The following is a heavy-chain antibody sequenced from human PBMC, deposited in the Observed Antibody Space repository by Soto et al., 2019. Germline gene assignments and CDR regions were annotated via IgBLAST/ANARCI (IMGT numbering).Heavy chain of an antibody. J-gene: IGHJ4*02. CDR2: ISGSGGRT. CDR1: GFTFSSYA. Sequence: GGSLRLSCAASGFTFSSYAMSWVRQAPGKGLEWVSAISGSGGRTYYADFVKGRVTISRDNSKNTLYLQMNSLRAEDTAVYYCAKERTNCSSTSGYGEFYYFDYWGQGTLVTVSS. CDR3: AKERTNCSSTSGYGEFYYFDY. D-gene: IGHD2-2*01. V-gene: IGHV3-23*01.